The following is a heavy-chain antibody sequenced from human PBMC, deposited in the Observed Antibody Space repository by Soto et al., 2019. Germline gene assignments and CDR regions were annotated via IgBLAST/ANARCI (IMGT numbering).Heavy chain of an antibody. D-gene: IGHD3-3*01. CDR3: ARRFWSGYYGGYNWFDP. Sequence: SETLSLTCAVYGGSFSGYYWSWIRQPPGKGLEWIGETNHSGSTNYNPSLKSRVTISVDTSKNQFSLKLSSVTAADTAVYYCARRFWSGYYGGYNWFDPWGQGTLVTVSS. CDR2: TNHSGST. V-gene: IGHV4-34*01. CDR1: GGSFSGYY. J-gene: IGHJ5*02.